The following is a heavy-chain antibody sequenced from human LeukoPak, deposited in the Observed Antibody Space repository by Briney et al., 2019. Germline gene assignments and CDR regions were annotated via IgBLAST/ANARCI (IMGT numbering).Heavy chain of an antibody. CDR1: GGSISSSSYY. CDR2: LYHSGST. J-gene: IGHJ4*02. Sequence: KPSETLSLTCTVSGGSISSSSYYWGWIRQPPGKGLEGIGSLYHSGSTFYNPSLKSRVTISVDTSKNQFSLKLNSVTAADTAVYYCAIPYYYGSGSWLYWGQGTLVTVSS. CDR3: AIPYYYGSGSWLY. D-gene: IGHD3-10*01. V-gene: IGHV4-39*01.